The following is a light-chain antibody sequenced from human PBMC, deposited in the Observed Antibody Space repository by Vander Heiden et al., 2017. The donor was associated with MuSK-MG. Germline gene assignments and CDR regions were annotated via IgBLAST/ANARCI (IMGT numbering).Light chain of an antibody. V-gene: IGKV1-39*01. J-gene: IGKJ4*01. CDR3: RESERTPHT. CDR1: QSLRFH. CDR2: AAS. Sequence: IQSVQSPSSLSASVGDRVTITCRASQSLRFHLNRYQQKPGKAPKLLTYAASSLQSRVPSRSSGRASGTDVTLTMRRMLPEDLTTYYSRESERTPHTFGGGTKVEIK.